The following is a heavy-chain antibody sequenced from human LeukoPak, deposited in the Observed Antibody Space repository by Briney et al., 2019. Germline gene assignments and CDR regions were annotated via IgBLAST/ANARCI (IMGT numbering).Heavy chain of an antibody. Sequence: GGSLRLSCAASGXTFSSYGMHWVRQAPGKGLEWVAVIWYDGSNKYYADSVKGRFTISRDNSKNTLYLQMNSLRAEDTAVYYCARDHYGSGSYYQRFDYWGQGTLVTVSS. D-gene: IGHD3-10*01. CDR3: ARDHYGSGSYYQRFDY. CDR2: IWYDGSNK. V-gene: IGHV3-33*01. J-gene: IGHJ4*02. CDR1: GXTFSSYG.